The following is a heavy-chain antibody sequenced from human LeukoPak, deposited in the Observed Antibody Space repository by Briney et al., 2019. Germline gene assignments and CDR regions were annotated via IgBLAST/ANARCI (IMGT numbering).Heavy chain of an antibody. CDR3: AVGYCSGGSCYSLDY. D-gene: IGHD2-15*01. V-gene: IGHV4-4*07. Sequence: SETLSLTCTVSSGSIHSYWSWIRQPAGKGLEWIGRISGSGTITYNPALQSRLTISIDTSKNQFSLKLMSVTAADTAVYYCAVGYCSGGSCYSLDYWGQGTLVTVSS. CDR2: ISGSGTI. CDR1: SGSIHSY. J-gene: IGHJ4*02.